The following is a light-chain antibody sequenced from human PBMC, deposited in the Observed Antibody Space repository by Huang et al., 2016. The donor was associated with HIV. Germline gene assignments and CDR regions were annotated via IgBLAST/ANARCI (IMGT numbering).Light chain of an antibody. CDR2: GAS. Sequence: DTVMTQSPATLSVSPGERATLSCRASQSVSSNLAWYQHKLGQAPRLLIYGASTRATGIPARFSGSGSGTEFILTISSLQSEDFALYYCQQYNNWPPGRTFGQGTKVEVK. CDR1: QSVSSN. V-gene: IGKV3-15*01. J-gene: IGKJ1*01. CDR3: QQYNNWPPGRT.